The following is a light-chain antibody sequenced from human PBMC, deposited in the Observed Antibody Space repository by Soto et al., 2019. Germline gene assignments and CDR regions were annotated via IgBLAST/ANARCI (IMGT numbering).Light chain of an antibody. CDR2: KAS. J-gene: IGKJ1*01. CDR3: LQDYNYPQT. V-gene: IGKV1-5*03. Sequence: DIQMTHSPSSRSASVGEGVTITCRASQSISSWLAWYQQKPGKAPKLLIYKASSLESGVPSRFSGSGSGTAFTLTISSLQPDDFATYYCLQDYNYPQTFGQGTKVDIK. CDR1: QSISSW.